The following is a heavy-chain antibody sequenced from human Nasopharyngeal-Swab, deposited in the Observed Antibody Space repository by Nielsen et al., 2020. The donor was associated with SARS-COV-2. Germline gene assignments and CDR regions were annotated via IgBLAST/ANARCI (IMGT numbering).Heavy chain of an antibody. V-gene: IGHV3-30-3*01. D-gene: IGHD3-16*01. CDR3: AKEAGGGRSSGLDY. J-gene: IGHJ4*02. Sequence: GESLKISCAASGFIFSNYAMHWVRQAPGKGLEWVAVVASDESFQHYADSVQGRFTIARDQSKNTLSLQMNRLRLDDTAVYYCAKEAGGGRSSGLDYWGQGILVTVSP. CDR1: GFIFSNYA. CDR2: VASDESFQ.